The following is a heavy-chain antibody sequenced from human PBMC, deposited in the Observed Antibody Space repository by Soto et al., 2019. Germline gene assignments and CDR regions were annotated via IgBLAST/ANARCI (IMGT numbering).Heavy chain of an antibody. J-gene: IGHJ4*02. Sequence: SETLSLTCTVSGGSISFYYWSWIRQPPGKGLEWIGYIYYSGSTNYNPSLKSRVTISVDTSKNQFSLKLSSVTAADTAVYYCVKYHHDGWYGSFDFWGQGTLVTVSS. D-gene: IGHD6-19*01. CDR3: VKYHHDGWYGSFDF. CDR1: GGSISFYY. V-gene: IGHV4-59*08. CDR2: IYYSGST.